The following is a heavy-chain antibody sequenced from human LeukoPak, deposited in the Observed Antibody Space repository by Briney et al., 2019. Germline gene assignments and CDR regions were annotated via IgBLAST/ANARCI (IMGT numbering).Heavy chain of an antibody. CDR1: GDSISSGDYY. CDR2: IYYSGST. Sequence: SETLSLTCTVSGDSISSGDYYWSWIRQPPGKGLEWIGYIYYSGSTYYNPSLKSRVTISVDTSKNQFSLKLSSVTAADTAVNYCASVHSHFGVVGAFDIGGQGTMVTVSS. J-gene: IGHJ3*02. V-gene: IGHV4-30-4*08. D-gene: IGHD3-3*01. CDR3: ASVHSHFGVVGAFDI.